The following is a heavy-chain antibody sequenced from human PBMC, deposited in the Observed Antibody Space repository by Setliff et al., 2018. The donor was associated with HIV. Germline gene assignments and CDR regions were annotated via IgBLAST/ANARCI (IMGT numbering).Heavy chain of an antibody. D-gene: IGHD6-6*01. CDR3: AMFSSSSG. V-gene: IGHV3-74*01. CDR1: GFTFSRYW. CDR2: INNDTTTT. Sequence: GGSLRLSCAASGFTFSRYWMHWVRQAPGQGLVWVSGINNDTTTTTYADSVKGRFSISGDNAKKTLYLQMNGLRGDDTAVYYCAMFSSSSGWGQGTQVTVSS. J-gene: IGHJ4*02.